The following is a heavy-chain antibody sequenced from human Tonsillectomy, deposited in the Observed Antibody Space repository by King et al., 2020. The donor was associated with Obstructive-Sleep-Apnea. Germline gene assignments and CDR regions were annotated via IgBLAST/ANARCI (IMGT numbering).Heavy chain of an antibody. Sequence: QVQLVESGGGVVQPGRSLRLSCAASGFTFSSFAVHWVRRAPGKGLEWVAVISYDGDNKYYADSVKGRFTISRDTSKNTLYLQMNSLRAGDTAVYYCARAQPYCSGGGCSLFDYWGQGTLVTVSS. CDR3: ARAQPYCSGGGCSLFDY. J-gene: IGHJ4*02. CDR1: GFTFSSFA. V-gene: IGHV3-30-3*01. D-gene: IGHD2-15*01. CDR2: ISYDGDNK.